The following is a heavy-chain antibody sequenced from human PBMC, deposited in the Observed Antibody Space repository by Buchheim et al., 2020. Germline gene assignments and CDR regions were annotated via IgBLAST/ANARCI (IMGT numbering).Heavy chain of an antibody. CDR3: ARGGEEGSSGWYSYLY. D-gene: IGHD6-19*01. CDR1: GFTFSSYA. Sequence: QVQLVESGGGVVQPGRSLRLSCAASGFTFSSYAMHWVRQAPGKGLEWVAVISYDGSNKYYADSVKGRFTISRDNSKNTLYLQMNSLRAEDTAVYYCARGGEEGSSGWYSYLYWGQGTL. J-gene: IGHJ4*02. V-gene: IGHV3-30-3*01. CDR2: ISYDGSNK.